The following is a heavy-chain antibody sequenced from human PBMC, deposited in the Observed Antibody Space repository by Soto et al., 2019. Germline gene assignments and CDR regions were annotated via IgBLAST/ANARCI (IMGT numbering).Heavy chain of an antibody. CDR2: ISGSGSTI. D-gene: IGHD6-19*01. CDR1: GFTFSSYA. J-gene: IGHJ4*02. CDR3: ASAGGIAVAGIN. V-gene: IGHV3-23*01. Sequence: EVQLLESGGGLVQPGGSLRLSCAASGFTFSSYAMSWVRQAPGKGLEWVSAISGSGSTIYHADSVKGRFTISRDNAKNSLYLQMNSLRAEDTAVYYCASAGGIAVAGINWGQGTLVTVSS.